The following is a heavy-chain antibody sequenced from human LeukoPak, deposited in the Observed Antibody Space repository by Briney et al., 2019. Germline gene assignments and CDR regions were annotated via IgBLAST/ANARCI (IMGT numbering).Heavy chain of an antibody. J-gene: IGHJ4*02. CDR1: GINFSNAW. V-gene: IGHV3-15*01. D-gene: IGHD3-3*01. CDR3: STGGGVLRFL. Sequence: PGGSLRLSCAASGINFSNAWLTWVRQAPGKGLEWVGRIKSKKDGEITDYAAPVKGRFTISRDDSKDTLYLQMNSLKTEETGVYYCSTGGGVLRFLGGQGTLVTVSS. CDR2: IKSKKDGEIT.